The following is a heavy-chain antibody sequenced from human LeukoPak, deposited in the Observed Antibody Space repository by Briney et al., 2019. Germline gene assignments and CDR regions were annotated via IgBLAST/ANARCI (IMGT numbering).Heavy chain of an antibody. V-gene: IGHV4-31*11. J-gene: IGHJ6*04. CDR1: GGSISSGGYS. D-gene: IGHD6-13*01. CDR2: IYYSGST. CDR3: ARGKGSGAAADYYYYGMDV. Sequence: SQTLSLTCAVSGGSISSGGYSWSWIRQPPGKGLEWIGYIYYSGSTYYNPSLKSRVTISVDTSKNQFSLKLSSVTAADTAVYYCARGKGSGAAADYYYYGMDVWGKGTTVTVSS.